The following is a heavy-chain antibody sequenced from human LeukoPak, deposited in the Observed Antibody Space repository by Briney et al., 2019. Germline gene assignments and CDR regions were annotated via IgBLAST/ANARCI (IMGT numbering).Heavy chain of an antibody. CDR2: IRSKAYGGTT. CDR3: AKGSGYEHSYYYYYMDV. Sequence: GGSLRLSCTASGFTFGDYAMSWFRQAPGKGLEWVGFIRSKAYGGTTEYAASVKGRFTISRDNSKNTLYLQMNSLRAEDTAVYYCAKGSGYEHSYYYYYMDVWGKGTTVTISS. CDR1: GFTFGDYA. J-gene: IGHJ6*03. V-gene: IGHV3-49*03. D-gene: IGHD5-12*01.